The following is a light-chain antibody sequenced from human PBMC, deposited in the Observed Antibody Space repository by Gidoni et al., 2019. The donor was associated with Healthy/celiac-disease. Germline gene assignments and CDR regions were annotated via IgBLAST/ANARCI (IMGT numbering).Light chain of an antibody. CDR1: SGHSSYA. Sequence: QLVLTQSHSASASLGASVKLTCTLSSGHSSYAIAWHQQQPEKGPRYLMKLNSDGSHSKGDGIPDLFSGSSSGAERYLTISSLQSEDEADYYCQTWGTGIWVFGGGTKLTVL. V-gene: IGLV4-69*01. CDR2: LNSDGSH. J-gene: IGLJ3*02. CDR3: QTWGTGIWV.